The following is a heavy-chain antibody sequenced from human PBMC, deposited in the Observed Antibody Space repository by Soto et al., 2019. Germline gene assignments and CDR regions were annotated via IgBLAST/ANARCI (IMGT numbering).Heavy chain of an antibody. Sequence: EASVKVSCKASGYTFTGYYMHWVRQAPGQGLEWMGWINPNSGGTNYAQKFQGWVTMTRDTSISTAYMELSRLRPDDTAVYYCARGFKYSGSYEPDLCLDYWGQGTLVTVSS. V-gene: IGHV1-2*04. J-gene: IGHJ4*02. CDR2: INPNSGGT. CDR3: ARGFKYSGSYEPDLCLDY. CDR1: GYTFTGYY. D-gene: IGHD1-26*01.